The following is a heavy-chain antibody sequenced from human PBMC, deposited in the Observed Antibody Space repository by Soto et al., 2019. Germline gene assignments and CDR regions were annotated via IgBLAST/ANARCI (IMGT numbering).Heavy chain of an antibody. Sequence: QLQLQESGPGLVKPSETLSLTCTVSGGSISSSSYYWGWIRQPPGKGLEWIGSIYYSVSTYYNPSLKGRVTISGDTSKNQFSLKLSSVTAADTAVYYCARHPREVEQWLAHFDYWGQGTLVTVSS. CDR1: GGSISSSSYY. CDR2: IYYSVST. D-gene: IGHD6-19*01. CDR3: ARHPREVEQWLAHFDY. V-gene: IGHV4-39*01. J-gene: IGHJ4*02.